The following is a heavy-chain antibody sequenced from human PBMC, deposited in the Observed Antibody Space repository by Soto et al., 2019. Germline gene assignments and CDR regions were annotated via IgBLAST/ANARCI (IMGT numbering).Heavy chain of an antibody. V-gene: IGHV3-11*01. CDR2: ISSSGSTI. J-gene: IGHJ6*02. CDR3: ATLPGYYDFWSGYYTNLYYYGMDV. Sequence: AGGSLRLSCAASGFTFSDYYMSWIRQAPGKGLEWVSYISSSGSTIYYADSVKGRFTISRDNAKNSLYLQMNSLRAEDTAVYYCATLPGYYDFWSGYYTNLYYYGMDVWGQGTTVTVSS. D-gene: IGHD3-3*01. CDR1: GFTFSDYY.